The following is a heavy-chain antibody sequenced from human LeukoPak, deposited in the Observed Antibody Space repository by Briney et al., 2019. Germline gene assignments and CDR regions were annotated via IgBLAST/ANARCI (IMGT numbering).Heavy chain of an antibody. CDR3: ARGGSSSWGYYYYYGMDV. J-gene: IGHJ6*02. V-gene: IGHV4-59*08. CDR2: IYHSGST. Sequence: SETLSLTCTVSGGSISSYYWSWIRQPPGKGLEWIGYIYHSGSTNYNPSLKSRVTISVDTSKNQFSLKLSSVTAADTAVYYCARGGSSSWGYYYYYGMDVWGQGTTVTVSS. D-gene: IGHD6-13*01. CDR1: GGSISSYY.